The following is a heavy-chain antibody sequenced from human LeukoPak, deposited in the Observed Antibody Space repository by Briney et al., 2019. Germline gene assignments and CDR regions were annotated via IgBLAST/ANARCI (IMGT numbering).Heavy chain of an antibody. CDR1: GFTFGDYA. D-gene: IGHD2-8*02. J-gene: IGHJ6*03. Sequence: GGSLRLSCTASGFTFGDYAMSWVRQAPGKGLEWVGFIRSKAYGGTTEYAASVKGRFTISRDESKSIAYLQMNSLKTEDTAVYYCTRDALVPYYYYMDVWGKGTTVTVSS. CDR3: TRDALVPYYYYMDV. CDR2: IRSKAYGGTT. V-gene: IGHV3-49*04.